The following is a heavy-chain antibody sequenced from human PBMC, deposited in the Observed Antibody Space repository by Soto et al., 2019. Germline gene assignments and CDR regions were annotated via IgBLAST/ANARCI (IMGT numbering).Heavy chain of an antibody. CDR1: GFTFSDYY. CDR2: LSSSGTIT. V-gene: IGHV3-11*01. CDR3: ARDLGYYDSSGYFDY. J-gene: IGHJ4*02. Sequence: PGGSLRLSCAASGFTFSDYYMSWIRQAPGKGLEGVSYLSSSGTITYYADSVKGRFTISRDNAKNSLYLQMNSLRVEDTAVYYCARDLGYYDSSGYFDYWGQGTLVTVSS. D-gene: IGHD3-22*01.